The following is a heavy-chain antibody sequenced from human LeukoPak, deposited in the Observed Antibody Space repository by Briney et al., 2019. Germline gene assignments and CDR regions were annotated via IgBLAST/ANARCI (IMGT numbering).Heavy chain of an antibody. CDR1: GYSITTGYY. CDR2: ISHSATT. V-gene: IGHV4-38-2*02. CDR3: ARVPGSAYHYMDV. Sequence: SETLSLTCTVDGYSITTGYYWGGLRQSPGTGLDWIGSISHSATTYYNPSLKRRVTIFLDTSKNQFSLKLTSVTAADTAAYYCARVPGSAYHYMDVWGKGTMVTVSS. J-gene: IGHJ6*03. D-gene: IGHD3-10*01.